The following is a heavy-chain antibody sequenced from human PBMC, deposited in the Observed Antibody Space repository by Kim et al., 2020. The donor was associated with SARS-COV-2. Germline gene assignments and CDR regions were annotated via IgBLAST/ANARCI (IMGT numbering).Heavy chain of an antibody. CDR3: ARRRIQVWKNGFDY. D-gene: IGHD5-18*01. Sequence: NPSLKSQFPISRDTSTNQFSLKLSSVTTGETAVYYCARRRIQVWKNGFDYWGQGTLVTVSS. J-gene: IGHJ4*02. V-gene: IGHV4-39*01.